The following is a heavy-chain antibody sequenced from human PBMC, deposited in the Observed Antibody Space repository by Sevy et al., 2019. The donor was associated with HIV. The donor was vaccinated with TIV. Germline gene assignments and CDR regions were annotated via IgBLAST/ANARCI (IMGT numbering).Heavy chain of an antibody. J-gene: IGHJ4*02. V-gene: IGHV3-30*18. CDR3: AKVREYGENGGFYFDY. Sequence: GGTLRLSCAASGFTFSSYGMHWVRQAPGKGLEWVAVISYDGSNKYYADSVKGRFTISRDNSKNTLYLQMNSLRAEDTAVYYCAKVREYGENGGFYFDYWGQGTLVTVSS. CDR2: ISYDGSNK. CDR1: GFTFSSYG. D-gene: IGHD4-17*01.